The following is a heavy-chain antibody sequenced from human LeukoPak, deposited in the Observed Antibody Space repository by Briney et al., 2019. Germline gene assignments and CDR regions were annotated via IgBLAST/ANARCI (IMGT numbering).Heavy chain of an antibody. CDR2: IKQDASDK. Sequence: GGSLRLSCEASGFTLSSYWMGWVRQAPGKGLEWVANIKQDASDKNYVDSVKGRFTISRDNAKNSVYLQMKSLGADDTAVYYCARDNGGALDYWGQGSLVTVSS. V-gene: IGHV3-7*01. CDR1: GFTLSSYW. J-gene: IGHJ4*02. CDR3: ARDNGGALDY. D-gene: IGHD3-10*01.